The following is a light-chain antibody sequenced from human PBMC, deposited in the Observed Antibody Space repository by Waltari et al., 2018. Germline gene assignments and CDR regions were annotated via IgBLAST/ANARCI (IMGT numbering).Light chain of an antibody. Sequence: QSVLTQPPSVSGAPGQRVSISCTGSGSNLGAGYDVHWYQQHPGKAPKLLIYGTSTRPAGVPDRFVGSQSGTAASLAITALQAEEEAEYYCQSYDTSLSVVFGGGTKLTVL. CDR3: QSYDTSLSVV. V-gene: IGLV1-40*01. CDR2: GTS. CDR1: GSNLGAGYD. J-gene: IGLJ2*01.